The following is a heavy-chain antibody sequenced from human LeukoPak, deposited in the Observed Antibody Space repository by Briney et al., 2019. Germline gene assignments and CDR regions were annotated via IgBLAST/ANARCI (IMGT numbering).Heavy chain of an antibody. Sequence: QTGGSLRLSCAASGFIFSSYWMSWVRQAPGSGLEWVANIKQDGSEAYYVDSLKGRFTISRDNAKNSLYLQMNSLRAEDSAVYYCARETVFGVVIPAYYFDYWGQGTLVTVSS. CDR2: IKQDGSEA. V-gene: IGHV3-7*01. CDR3: ARETVFGVVIPAYYFDY. J-gene: IGHJ4*02. D-gene: IGHD3-3*01. CDR1: GFIFSSYW.